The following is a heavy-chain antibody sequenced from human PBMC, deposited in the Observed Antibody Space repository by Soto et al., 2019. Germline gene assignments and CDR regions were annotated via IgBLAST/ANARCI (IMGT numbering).Heavy chain of an antibody. CDR1: GFTFSSYA. V-gene: IGHV3-23*01. Sequence: GGSLRLSCAASGFTFSSYAMSWVRQAPGKGLEWVSAISGSGGSTYYADSVKGRFTISRDNSKNTLYLQMNSLRAEDTAVYYCANVPVAGSFFNAFDIWGQGTMVTVSS. J-gene: IGHJ3*02. D-gene: IGHD6-19*01. CDR2: ISGSGGST. CDR3: ANVPVAGSFFNAFDI.